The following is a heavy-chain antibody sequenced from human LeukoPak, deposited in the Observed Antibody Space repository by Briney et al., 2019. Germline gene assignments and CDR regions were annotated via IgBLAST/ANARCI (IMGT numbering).Heavy chain of an antibody. CDR2: ISYDGSNK. CDR1: GFTFSSYA. CDR3: ARMLRTYSSGWYGTFDY. Sequence: GGSLRLSCAASGFTFSSYAMHWVRQAPGKGLEWVAVISYDGSNKYYADSVKGRFTISRDNSTNTLYLQMNSLRAEDTAVYYCARMLRTYSSGWYGTFDYWGQGTLVTVSS. J-gene: IGHJ4*02. D-gene: IGHD6-19*01. V-gene: IGHV3-30*01.